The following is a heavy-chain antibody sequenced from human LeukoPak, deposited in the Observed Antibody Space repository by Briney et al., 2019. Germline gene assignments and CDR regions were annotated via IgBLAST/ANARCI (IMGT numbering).Heavy chain of an antibody. V-gene: IGHV4-34*01. CDR2: INHSGST. CDR3: ARGLAYSYGYGY. D-gene: IGHD5-18*01. Sequence: SETLSLTCAVYGGSFSGYYWSWIRQPPGKGLEWIGEINHSGSTNYNPSLKSRVTKSVDTSKNQFSLKLSSVTAADTAVYYCARGLAYSYGYGYWGQGTLVTVSS. CDR1: GGSFSGYY. J-gene: IGHJ4*02.